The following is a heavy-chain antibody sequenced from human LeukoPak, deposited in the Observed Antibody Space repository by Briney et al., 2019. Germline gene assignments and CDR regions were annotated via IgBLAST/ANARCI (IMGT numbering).Heavy chain of an antibody. CDR1: GGTFSSYA. Sequence: SVKVSCKASGGTFSSYAISWVRQAPGQGLEWMGRIIPILGIANYAQKFQGRVTITADKSTSTAYMELSSLRSEDTAVYYCAREVGGYDSRNPNFDYWGQGTLVTVSS. CDR2: IIPILGIA. CDR3: AREVGGYDSRNPNFDY. V-gene: IGHV1-69*04. D-gene: IGHD5-12*01. J-gene: IGHJ4*02.